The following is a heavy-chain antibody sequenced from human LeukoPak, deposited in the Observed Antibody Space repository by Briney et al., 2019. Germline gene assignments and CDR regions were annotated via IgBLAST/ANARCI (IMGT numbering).Heavy chain of an antibody. D-gene: IGHD2-21*01. Sequence: PGGSLRLSCAASGFTFRNHWIHWVRQAPGKSLVWVSRIDEGGGNAMYADSVKGRFSISRYNAKNTVNLQMNSLRAEDTGVYFCIRDDALWWLDYWGQGTLVTVSS. V-gene: IGHV3-74*03. J-gene: IGHJ4*02. CDR3: IRDDALWWLDY. CDR1: GFTFRNHW. CDR2: IDEGGGNA.